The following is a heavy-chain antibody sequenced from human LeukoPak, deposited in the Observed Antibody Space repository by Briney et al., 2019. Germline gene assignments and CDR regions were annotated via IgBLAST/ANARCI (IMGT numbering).Heavy chain of an antibody. Sequence: PSETLSLTCTVSGGPSSGYSWSWVRQSPGKGLQWIAYIYYSGNTYYNPSLKSRDSISLDKSKNQFSLKLNSVTAADTAVYYCATLGTVYTNSFAHWGQGILVTVSS. D-gene: IGHD4-11*01. V-gene: IGHV4-59*01. CDR3: ATLGTVYTNSFAH. CDR1: GGPSSGYS. J-gene: IGHJ5*02. CDR2: IYYSGNT.